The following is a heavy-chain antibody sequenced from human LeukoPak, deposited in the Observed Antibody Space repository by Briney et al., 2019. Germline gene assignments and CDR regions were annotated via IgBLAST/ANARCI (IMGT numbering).Heavy chain of an antibody. D-gene: IGHD6-13*01. CDR2: IYYSGST. V-gene: IGHV4-59*01. CDR1: GGSISSYY. Sequence: MTSETLSLTCTVSGGSISSYYWSWIRQPPGKGLEWIGYIYYSGSTNYNPSLKSRVTISVDTSKNQFSLKLSSVTAADTAVYYCARVVSSWTYYYYYYMDVWGKGTTVTVSS. CDR3: ARVVSSWTYYYYYYMDV. J-gene: IGHJ6*03.